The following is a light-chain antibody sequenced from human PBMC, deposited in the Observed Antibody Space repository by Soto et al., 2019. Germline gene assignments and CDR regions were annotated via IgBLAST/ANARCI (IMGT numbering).Light chain of an antibody. CDR3: QQSYTSRIT. J-gene: IGKJ5*01. CDR1: QSISSY. V-gene: IGKV1-39*01. Sequence: DIQMTQSPSSLSASVGDRVTITCRESQSISSYLNWYAQKQGKAPKVXIFAASSLQSGVPSRFSGSGSGTDFTLTVSSLQPEDSATYYCQQSYTSRITFGLGTRLEIK. CDR2: AAS.